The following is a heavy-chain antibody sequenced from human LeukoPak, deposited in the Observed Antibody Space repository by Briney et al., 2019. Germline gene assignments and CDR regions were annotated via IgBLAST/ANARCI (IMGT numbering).Heavy chain of an antibody. V-gene: IGHV3-30*18. Sequence: PGGSLRLSCAASGFAFSSQAMHWVRQAPGRGLEWGAVISYDGKIKHYADSVKVRFTISRDNSKNPLYLQMNTLRAEDTAVYFCAKDATGEQWLVPFFDYWGQRTRVTVSS. J-gene: IGHJ4*02. CDR2: ISYDGKIK. CDR1: GFAFSSQA. CDR3: AKDATGEQWLVPFFDY. D-gene: IGHD6-19*01.